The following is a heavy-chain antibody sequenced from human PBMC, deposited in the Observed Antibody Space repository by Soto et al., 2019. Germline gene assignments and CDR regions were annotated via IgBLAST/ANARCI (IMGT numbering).Heavy chain of an antibody. CDR1: GGSISSSDYY. D-gene: IGHD3-10*01. J-gene: IGHJ4*02. CDR3: ARAKGSGFLVS. CDR2: IYYSGST. Sequence: QVQLQESGPGLVKPSQTLSLTCTVSGGSISSSDYYWSWIRQPPEKGLEWIGYIYYSGSTYYNPSLKSRVTISVDTSKNQFSLKLSSVTAADTAVYSCARAKGSGFLVSWGQGTLVTVSS. V-gene: IGHV4-30-4*01.